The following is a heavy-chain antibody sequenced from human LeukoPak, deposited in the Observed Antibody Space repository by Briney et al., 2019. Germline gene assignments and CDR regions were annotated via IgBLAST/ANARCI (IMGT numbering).Heavy chain of an antibody. J-gene: IGHJ3*02. CDR3: ASGFMGYDRSGYYDDAFDI. V-gene: IGHV1-69*06. CDR1: GGTFSSYD. D-gene: IGHD3-22*01. Sequence: GASVKVSCKASGGTFSSYDISWVRQAPGQGLEWMGGIMPMFGKTNYAQKFQGRVTTTADKATSTAYMELSRLRSDDTAVYYCASGFMGYDRSGYYDDAFDIWGQGTMVTVSS. CDR2: IMPMFGKT.